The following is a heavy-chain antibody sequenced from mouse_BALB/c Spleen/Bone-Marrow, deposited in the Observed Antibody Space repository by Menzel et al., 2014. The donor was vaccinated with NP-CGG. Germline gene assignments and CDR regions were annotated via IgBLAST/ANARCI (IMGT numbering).Heavy chain of an antibody. CDR1: GFSLNTYGIG. CDR3: ARIDGYYFDY. D-gene: IGHD2-2*01. CDR2: IWWNDNK. V-gene: IGHV8-11*01. J-gene: IGHJ2*01. Sequence: SGPGILQPSQTLSLTCSFSGFSLNTYGIGVGWIRQPPGKGLEWLAHIWWNDNKYYNTALKSRLTISKDTSNNQVFLKIASVDTADTATYYCARIDGYYFDYWGQGTTLTVSS.